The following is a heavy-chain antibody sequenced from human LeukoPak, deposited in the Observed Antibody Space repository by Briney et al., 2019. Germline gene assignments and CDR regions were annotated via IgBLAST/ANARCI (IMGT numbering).Heavy chain of an antibody. Sequence: ASVKVSCKASGYTFTSYGITWVRQAPGQGLEWMGWISAYNGNTKYPQKLQGRVTMTTDTSTSTAYMELRSLRSDDTAVYYCARWGYYGSTYYYYYMDVWGKGTTVTVSS. CDR3: ARWGYYGSTYYYYYMDV. V-gene: IGHV1-18*01. CDR1: GYTFTSYG. CDR2: ISAYNGNT. D-gene: IGHD3-10*01. J-gene: IGHJ6*03.